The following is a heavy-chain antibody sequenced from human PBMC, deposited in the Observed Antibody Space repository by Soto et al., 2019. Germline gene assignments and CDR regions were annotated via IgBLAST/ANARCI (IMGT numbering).Heavy chain of an antibody. CDR1: GGTFRSYA. Sequence: QVQLVQSGAEVKKPGSSVKVSCKASGGTFRSYAITWVRQAPGQGLEWMGGVIPMFGTPNYAQKVQDRVTITADESTNTAYMDRSSLRFDDTAVYYCGIVYSSGWGGVLGYWGQGTLVTVSS. D-gene: IGHD6-19*01. CDR2: VIPMFGTP. V-gene: IGHV1-69*12. J-gene: IGHJ4*02. CDR3: GIVYSSGWGGVLGY.